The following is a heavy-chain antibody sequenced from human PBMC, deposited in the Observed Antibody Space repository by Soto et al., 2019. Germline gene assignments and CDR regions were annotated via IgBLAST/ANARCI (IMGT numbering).Heavy chain of an antibody. D-gene: IGHD3-10*01. Sequence: LRLSCAASGFTFNNYAMNWVRQASGMGLEWVATISNTGGGTYYADSVKGRFTISRDNSKNTLYLQMSSLRVEDTAVYYCAKDRHAGNYDYCGQGTQVTVSS. CDR3: AKDRHAGNYDY. CDR1: GFTFNNYA. V-gene: IGHV3-23*01. J-gene: IGHJ4*02. CDR2: ISNTGGGT.